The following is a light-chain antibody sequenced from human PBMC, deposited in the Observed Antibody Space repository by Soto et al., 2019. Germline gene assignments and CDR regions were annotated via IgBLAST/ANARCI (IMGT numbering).Light chain of an antibody. CDR2: DVS. CDR1: SSDVGGYNL. V-gene: IGLV2-14*03. CDR3: SLFRASAHVV. J-gene: IGLJ2*01. Sequence: QSALSQPASVSGSPGQSITISCTGTSSDVGGYNLVSWYQQHPGKAPKLMIYDVSNPPSGVSSRFSGSNSGYTASRTISGRQAEGEGAYYGSLFRASAHVVFGGGTKLTVL.